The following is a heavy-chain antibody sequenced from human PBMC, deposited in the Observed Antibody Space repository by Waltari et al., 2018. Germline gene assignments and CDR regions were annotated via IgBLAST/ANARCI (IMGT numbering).Heavy chain of an antibody. D-gene: IGHD4-4*01. CDR2: IWHDGSKT. V-gene: IGHV3-33*01. Sequence: QFQLLESVGGMVQPGTSLKLSCVASGFNFGTPGMHWVRQAPGKGLEWVAVIWHDGSKTYYADSVKGRFTISRDDSKNMFYLQMNSLRVEDTAMYYCAREGGNFNWMDPWGQGTLVIVSS. CDR3: AREGGNFNWMDP. CDR1: GFNFGTPG. J-gene: IGHJ5*02.